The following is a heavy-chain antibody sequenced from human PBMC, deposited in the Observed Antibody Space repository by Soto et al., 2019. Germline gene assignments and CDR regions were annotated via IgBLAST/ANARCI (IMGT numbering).Heavy chain of an antibody. V-gene: IGHV1-69*13. CDR2: IIPIFGTA. CDR3: ARRNEYSSSSAFDY. Sequence: GASVKVSCKASGGTFSSYAISWVRQAPGQGLEWMGGIIPIFGTANYAQKFQGRVTITADESTSTAYMELSSLRSEDTAVYYCARRNEYSSSSAFDYWGRGTVVTVSS. J-gene: IGHJ4*01. CDR1: GGTFSSYA. D-gene: IGHD6-6*01.